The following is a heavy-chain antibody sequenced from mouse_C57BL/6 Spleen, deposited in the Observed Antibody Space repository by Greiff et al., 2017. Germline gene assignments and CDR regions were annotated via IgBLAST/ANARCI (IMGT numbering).Heavy chain of an antibody. D-gene: IGHD2-13*01. CDR2: IHPNSGST. CDR1: GYTFTSYW. J-gene: IGHJ2*01. Sequence: QVQLKQPGAELVKPGASVKLSCKASGYTFTSYWMHWVKQRPGQGLEWIGMIHPNSGSTNYNEKFKSKATLTVDKSSSTAYMQLSSLTSEDSAVYYCARTRDYSFDYWGQGTTLTVSS. CDR3: ARTRDYSFDY. V-gene: IGHV1-64*01.